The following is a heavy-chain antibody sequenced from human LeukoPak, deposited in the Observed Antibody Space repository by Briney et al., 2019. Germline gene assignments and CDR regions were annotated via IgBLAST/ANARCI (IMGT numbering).Heavy chain of an antibody. J-gene: IGHJ4*02. CDR3: ARDDFSGRTG. Sequence: GGSLRLSCAASGFTVSSNYMSWVRQAPGKELEWVSVIYSGGSTYYAGSVKGRFTISRDNSKNTLYLQMNSLRAEDTAVYYCARDDFSGRTGWGQGTLVTVTS. CDR2: IYSGGST. CDR1: GFTVSSNY. D-gene: IGHD1-26*01. V-gene: IGHV3-66*01.